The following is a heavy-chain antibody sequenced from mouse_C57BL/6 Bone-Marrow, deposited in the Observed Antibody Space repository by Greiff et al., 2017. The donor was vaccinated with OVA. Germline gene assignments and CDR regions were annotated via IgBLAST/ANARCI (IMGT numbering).Heavy chain of an antibody. Sequence: DVMLVESGGGLVQPGGSLKLSCAASGFTFSDYGMAWVRQAPRKGPEWVAFISNLAYSIYYADTVTGRFTISRENAKNTLYLEMSSLRSEDTAMYYCARNYGSSPYAMDYWGQGTSVTVSS. J-gene: IGHJ4*01. V-gene: IGHV5-15*01. CDR2: ISNLAYSI. CDR3: ARNYGSSPYAMDY. CDR1: GFTFSDYG. D-gene: IGHD1-1*01.